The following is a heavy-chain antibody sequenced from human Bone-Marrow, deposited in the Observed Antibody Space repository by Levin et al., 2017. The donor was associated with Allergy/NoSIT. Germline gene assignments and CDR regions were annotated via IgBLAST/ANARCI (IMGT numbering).Heavy chain of an antibody. J-gene: IGHJ3*01. V-gene: IGHV3-23*01. CDR1: GFTFSSYA. CDR2: ISESGSAT. CDR3: ARLRTFDD. Sequence: GGSLRLSCASSGFTFSSYAMTWVRQAPGKGLEWVSSISESGSATYYADSVKGRFTISRDNSKNTLYLQMNNLRAEDTALYYCARLRTFDDWGQGRMVTVSS. D-gene: IGHD1-1*01.